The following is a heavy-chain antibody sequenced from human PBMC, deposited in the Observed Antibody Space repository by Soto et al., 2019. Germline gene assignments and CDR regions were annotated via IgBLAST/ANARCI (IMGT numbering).Heavy chain of an antibody. Sequence: EVQLLESGGGLVQPGGSLRLSCAASGFTFSSYAMSWVRQAPGKGLEWVSAISGSGGSTYYADSVKGRFTISRDNSKNTLYRQMNSLRAEDTDVYYCAKDKGIAVAGAYGYYFDYWGQGTLVTVSS. CDR3: AKDKGIAVAGAYGYYFDY. V-gene: IGHV3-23*01. CDR1: GFTFSSYA. D-gene: IGHD6-19*01. J-gene: IGHJ4*02. CDR2: ISGSGGST.